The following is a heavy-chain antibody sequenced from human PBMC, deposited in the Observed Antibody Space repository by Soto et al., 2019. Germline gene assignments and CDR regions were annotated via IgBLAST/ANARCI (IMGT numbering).Heavy chain of an antibody. CDR3: ARDRAGTTANWFDP. J-gene: IGHJ5*02. CDR1: GGTFSSYA. Sequence: QVQLVQSGAEVKKPGSSVKVSCKASGGTFSSYAISWVRQAPGQGLEWMGGIIPIFGTANYAQKFQGRVTITADESTSTDYMELSSMRSEDPAVYYCARDRAGTTANWFDPWGQGTLVTVSS. V-gene: IGHV1-69*01. D-gene: IGHD1-7*01. CDR2: IIPIFGTA.